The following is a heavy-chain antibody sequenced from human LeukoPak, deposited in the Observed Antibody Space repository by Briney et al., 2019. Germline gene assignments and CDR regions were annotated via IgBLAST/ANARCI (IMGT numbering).Heavy chain of an antibody. CDR3: ARARFTTFVYY. V-gene: IGHV3-11*05. D-gene: IGHD3-3*01. Sequence: KPGGSLRLSCAASGFMLKDHYMSWLRQAPGKGPEWVSYINHIGTQTDYAGSVKGRFTISRDNPNNLVYLQMNNLRVEDTAVYYCARARFTTFVYYWGQGTLVTVSS. CDR1: GFMLKDHY. J-gene: IGHJ4*02. CDR2: INHIGTQT.